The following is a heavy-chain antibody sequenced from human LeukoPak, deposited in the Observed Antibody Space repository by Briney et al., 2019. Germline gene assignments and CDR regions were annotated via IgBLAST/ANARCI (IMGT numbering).Heavy chain of an antibody. D-gene: IGHD4-23*01. CDR1: GYTFTSYD. CDR2: MNPNSGNT. Sequence: ASVKVSCKASGYTFTSYDINWVRQATGQGLEWMGWMNPNSGNTGYAEKFQGRVTMTRNTSISTAYMELSSLRSEDTAVLYCARERGYGGNDAFHIWGQGTMVTVSS. V-gene: IGHV1-8*01. J-gene: IGHJ3*02. CDR3: ARERGYGGNDAFHI.